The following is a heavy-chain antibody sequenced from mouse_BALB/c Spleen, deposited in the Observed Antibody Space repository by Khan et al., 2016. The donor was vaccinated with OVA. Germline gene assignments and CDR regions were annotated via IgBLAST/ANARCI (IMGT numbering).Heavy chain of an antibody. D-gene: IGHD1-3*01. V-gene: IGHV2-9*02. CDR3: ARVEDI. CDR2: IWAGGSR. J-gene: IGHJ2*01. CDR1: GFSLTSYG. Sequence: QVQLKQSGPGLVAPSQSLSITCTVSGFSLTSYGVHWVRQPPGKGLEWLGVIWAGGSRNYNSALLSSLSISKDNSKSQVFLKMNSLQSGDTAMYYCARVEDIWGKGTTLTVSS.